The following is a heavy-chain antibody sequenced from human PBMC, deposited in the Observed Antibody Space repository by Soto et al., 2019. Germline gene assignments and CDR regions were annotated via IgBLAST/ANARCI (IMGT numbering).Heavy chain of an antibody. CDR3: TRYTYTSRYSYFGMDV. Sequence: PGGSLRLSCTFFGFTFGDYAISWSRQAPGKGLEWVGVMGSKAYGETTDYGASVKGRFTILRDDSKSIAYLQLNSLQSEDTGVYYCTRYTYTSRYSYFGMDVWGHGTTVTVSS. CDR1: GFTFGDYA. CDR2: MGSKAYGETT. D-gene: IGHD2-2*01. V-gene: IGHV3-49*03. J-gene: IGHJ6*02.